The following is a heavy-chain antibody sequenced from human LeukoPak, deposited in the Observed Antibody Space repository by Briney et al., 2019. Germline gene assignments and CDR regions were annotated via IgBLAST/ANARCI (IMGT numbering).Heavy chain of an antibody. Sequence: ASVKVSCKASGYTFTSYGISWVRQAPGQGLEWMGWISAYNGNTNYAQKFQGRVTMTRDTSISTAYMELSRLRSDDTAVYYCARARYSSSSGAFDIWGQGTMVTVSS. J-gene: IGHJ3*02. CDR3: ARARYSSSSGAFDI. D-gene: IGHD6-6*01. CDR2: ISAYNGNT. CDR1: GYTFTSYG. V-gene: IGHV1-18*01.